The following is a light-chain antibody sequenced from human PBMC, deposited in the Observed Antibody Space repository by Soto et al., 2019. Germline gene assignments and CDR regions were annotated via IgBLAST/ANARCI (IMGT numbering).Light chain of an antibody. CDR1: SNDIGSYDY. J-gene: IGLJ2*01. CDR2: EVS. V-gene: IGLV2-14*01. CDR3: SSFTGTSALIL. Sequence: QSALTQPTSVSGSPGQSITISCTGNSNDIGSYDYVSWYQQHPGKAPRLIIYEVSNRPSGVSNRFSGSKSGNTASLTISGLRAEDEGDYFCSSFTGTSALILFGGGTKLTVL.